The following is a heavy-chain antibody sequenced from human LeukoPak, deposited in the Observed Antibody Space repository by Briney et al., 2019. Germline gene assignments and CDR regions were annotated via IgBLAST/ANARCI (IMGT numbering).Heavy chain of an antibody. Sequence: SETLSLTCAVYGGSFSGYYWSWIRQPPGKGLEWIGEINHSGSTNYNPSLKSRVTISVDTSKNQFSLKLSSVTAADTAVYYCARGCGGDCYSTAPFDPWGQGTLVTVSS. D-gene: IGHD2-21*02. V-gene: IGHV4-34*01. CDR3: ARGCGGDCYSTAPFDP. J-gene: IGHJ5*02. CDR1: GGSFSGYY. CDR2: INHSGST.